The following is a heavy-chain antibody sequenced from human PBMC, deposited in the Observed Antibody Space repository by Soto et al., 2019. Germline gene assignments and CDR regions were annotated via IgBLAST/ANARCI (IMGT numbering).Heavy chain of an antibody. D-gene: IGHD1-7*01. J-gene: IGHJ4*02. CDR1: GFTFSSYW. V-gene: IGHV3-74*01. CDR2: IDGDGSIT. CDR3: VRPRYDDTGTPYDY. Sequence: GGSLRLSCAASGFTFSSYWMHWVRQAPGKGLVWVSQIDGDGSITTYADSVKGRFTISRDNAKNTLFLQLSSLRAEDTAIYYCVRPRYDDTGTPYDYWSQGTLVTVSS.